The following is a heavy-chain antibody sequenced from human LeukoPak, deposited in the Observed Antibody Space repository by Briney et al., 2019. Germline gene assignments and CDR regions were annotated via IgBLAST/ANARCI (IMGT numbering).Heavy chain of an antibody. J-gene: IGHJ5*02. D-gene: IGHD2-2*01. CDR3: ARDYCSSTSCPLNWFDP. CDR2: ISAYNGNT. V-gene: IGHV1-18*01. CDR1: GYTFTSYG. Sequence: ASVKVSCKASGYTFTSYGISWVRQAPGQGLEWMGWISAYNGNTNYAQKLQGRVTMTTDTSTSTAYMELRSLRSDDTAVYYCARDYCSSTSCPLNWFDPWGQGTLVTVSS.